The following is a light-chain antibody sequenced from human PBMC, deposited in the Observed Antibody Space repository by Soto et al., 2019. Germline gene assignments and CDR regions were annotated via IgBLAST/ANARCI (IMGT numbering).Light chain of an antibody. CDR3: QQSNSYSGT. Sequence: DIQMTQSPSTLSASVGDRVTITCRASQSLGICLAWHQQKPGKAPKLLIYDASTLKSGVPSRFSGSGSGTEFTLTISSLQPDDFATYYCQQSNSYSGTFGQGTKVEVK. J-gene: IGKJ1*01. CDR2: DAS. V-gene: IGKV1-5*01. CDR1: QSLGIC.